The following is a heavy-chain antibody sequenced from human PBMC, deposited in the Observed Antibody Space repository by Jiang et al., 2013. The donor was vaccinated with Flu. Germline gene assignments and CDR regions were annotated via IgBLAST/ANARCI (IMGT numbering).Heavy chain of an antibody. CDR2: ISHTGTT. V-gene: IGHV4-39*01. D-gene: IGHD2-15*01. J-gene: IGHJ4*02. CDR1: GGAIKNSPYY. Sequence: GPGLVKPSETLSLTCIVSGGAIKNSPYYWGWIRQPPGKGLEWVGTISHTGTTYYNPSLKSRLTISVDTSKNQLSLKLTSVTAADTAVYFCARQGEHCDGGSCHPPVFWGQGTLVTVSS. CDR3: ARQGEHCDGGSCHPPVF.